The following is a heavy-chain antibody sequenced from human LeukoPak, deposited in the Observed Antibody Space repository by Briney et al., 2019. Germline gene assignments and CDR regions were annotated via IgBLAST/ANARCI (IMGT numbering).Heavy chain of an antibody. V-gene: IGHV3-30*01. Sequence: GGSLRPSCAASGFTFSSYAMHWVRQAPGKGLEWVAVISYDGSNKYYADSVKGRFTISRDNSKNTLYLQMNSLRAEDTAVYYCARDPHDYGDYGAFDIWGQGTMVTVSS. J-gene: IGHJ3*02. CDR2: ISYDGSNK. CDR3: ARDPHDYGDYGAFDI. D-gene: IGHD4-17*01. CDR1: GFTFSSYA.